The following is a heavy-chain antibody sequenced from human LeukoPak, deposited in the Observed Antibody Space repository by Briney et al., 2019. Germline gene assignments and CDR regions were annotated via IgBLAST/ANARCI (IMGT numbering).Heavy chain of an antibody. CDR1: GGSISSYY. Sequence: PSETLSLTCTVSGGSISSYYWSWIRQPPGKGLEWIGYIYTSGSTNYNPSLKSRVTISVDTSKNQFSLKLSSVTAADTAVYYCARHYYDSSGYYFGWFDPWGQGTLVTVSS. J-gene: IGHJ5*02. CDR3: ARHYYDSSGYYFGWFDP. CDR2: IYTSGST. D-gene: IGHD3-22*01. V-gene: IGHV4-4*09.